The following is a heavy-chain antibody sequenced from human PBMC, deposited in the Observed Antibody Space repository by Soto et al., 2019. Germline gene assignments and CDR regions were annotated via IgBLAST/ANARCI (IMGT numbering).Heavy chain of an antibody. CDR3: ARADPTLYCSGGSCPNWFDP. Sequence: QVQLVQSGAEVKKPGSSVKVSCKASGGTFSSYAISWVRQAPGQGLEWMGGIIPIFGTANYAQKFQGRVTITADESTSTAYMELSSLRSEDTAVYHCARADPTLYCSGGSCPNWFDPWGQGTLVTVSS. J-gene: IGHJ5*02. D-gene: IGHD2-15*01. CDR1: GGTFSSYA. CDR2: IIPIFGTA. V-gene: IGHV1-69*01.